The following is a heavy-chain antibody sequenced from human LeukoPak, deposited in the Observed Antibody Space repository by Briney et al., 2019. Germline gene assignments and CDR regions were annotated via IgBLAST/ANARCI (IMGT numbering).Heavy chain of an antibody. CDR2: IYTSGST. Sequence: SETLSLTCTVSGGSINFYYWSWIRQPAGKGLEWIGRIYTSGSTNYNPSLKSRVTMSVDTSKNQFSLKLSSVAAADTAVYYCARDSLYDPTYLQHWGQGTLVTVSS. J-gene: IGHJ1*01. D-gene: IGHD3-22*01. V-gene: IGHV4-4*07. CDR3: ARDSLYDPTYLQH. CDR1: GGSINFYY.